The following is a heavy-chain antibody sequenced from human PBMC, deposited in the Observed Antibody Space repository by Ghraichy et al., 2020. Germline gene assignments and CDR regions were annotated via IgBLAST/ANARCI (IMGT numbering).Heavy chain of an antibody. CDR1: GGSFTDYY. CDR2: INHSGST. V-gene: IGHV4-34*01. Sequence: SETLSLTCAVYGGSFTDYYWSWIRQPPGKGLEWLGEINHSGSTSYSPSLKGRITMSVDTSKNQFSLKLYFVTAADTAVYYCSRGLLPYSSSLAYWGQGTLVTVSS. D-gene: IGHD6-13*01. J-gene: IGHJ4*02. CDR3: SRGLLPYSSSLAY.